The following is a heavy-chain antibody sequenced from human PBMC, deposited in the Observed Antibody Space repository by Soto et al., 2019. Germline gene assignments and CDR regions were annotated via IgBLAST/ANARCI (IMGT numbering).Heavy chain of an antibody. Sequence: QVQLVQSGAEVKKPGASVRVSCKTSGYTFINYGITWVRQAPGQGLEWMGWLSAYNGDTSSSEKLQDRFTMTTDTSSSTVYMDLRSLTSDDTAVYYCARWSAIVGGGEAFDVWGQGTMVIVSS. D-gene: IGHD1-26*01. CDR2: LSAYNGDT. V-gene: IGHV1-18*01. CDR1: GYTFINYG. CDR3: ARWSAIVGGGEAFDV. J-gene: IGHJ3*01.